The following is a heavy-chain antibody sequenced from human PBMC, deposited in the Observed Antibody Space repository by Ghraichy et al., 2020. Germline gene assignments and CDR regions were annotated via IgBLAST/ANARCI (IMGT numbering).Heavy chain of an antibody. CDR3: ARAFGWLSPDH. CDR2: IYYSGST. J-gene: IGHJ4*02. CDR1: GGSISSYY. V-gene: IGHV4-59*01. Sequence: SQTLSLTCTVSGGSISSYYWSWIRQPPGQGLEWIGHIYYSGSTNYNPSLKSRVTISVATSKNQFALKLTSVTAADTAVYYCARAFGWLSPDHWGRGTLVAVAS. D-gene: IGHD3-10*01.